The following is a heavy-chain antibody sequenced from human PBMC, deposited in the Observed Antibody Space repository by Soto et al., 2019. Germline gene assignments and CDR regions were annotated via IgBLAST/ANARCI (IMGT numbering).Heavy chain of an antibody. J-gene: IGHJ4*02. D-gene: IGHD1-26*01. Sequence: SETLPLTCTVSGGSISIGDYYWIWIRQPPGKGLEWIAYIHNSVSTHYNPSLKSRVTISVDTSKNQFSLKLSSVTAADTAVYYCARSRYSGSYFFDYCGQGILVTVSS. CDR2: IHNSVST. CDR3: ARSRYSGSYFFDY. V-gene: IGHV4-30-4*01. CDR1: GGSISIGDYY.